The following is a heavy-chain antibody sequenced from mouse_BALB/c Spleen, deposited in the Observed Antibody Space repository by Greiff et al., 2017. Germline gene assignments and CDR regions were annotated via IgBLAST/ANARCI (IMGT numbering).Heavy chain of an antibody. Sequence: QVQLKQSGAELMKPGASVKISCKATGYTFSSYWIEWVKQRPGHGLEWIGEILPGSGSTNYNKKFKGKATFTADTSSNTAYMQLSSLTSEDSAVYYCAGGGNTWGYAMDYWGQGTSVTVSS. J-gene: IGHJ4*01. V-gene: IGHV1-9*01. CDR1: GYTFSSYW. CDR3: AGGGNTWGYAMDY. CDR2: ILPGSGST. D-gene: IGHD1-1*02.